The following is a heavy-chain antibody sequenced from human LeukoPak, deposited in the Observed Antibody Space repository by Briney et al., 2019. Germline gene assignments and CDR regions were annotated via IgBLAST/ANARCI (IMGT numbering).Heavy chain of an antibody. D-gene: IGHD3-22*01. V-gene: IGHV3-23*01. Sequence: GGSLRLSCAASGFTVSSNYMSWVRQAPGKGLEWVSAISGSGGSTYYADSVKGRFTISRDNSKNTLYLQMNSLRAEDTAVYYCANQWKDFYYDSSGYSFYFDYWGQGTLVTVSS. CDR2: ISGSGGST. J-gene: IGHJ4*02. CDR3: ANQWKDFYYDSSGYSFYFDY. CDR1: GFTVSSNY.